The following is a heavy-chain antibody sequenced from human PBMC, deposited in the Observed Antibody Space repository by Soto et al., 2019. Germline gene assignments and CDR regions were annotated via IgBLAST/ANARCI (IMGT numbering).Heavy chain of an antibody. V-gene: IGHV1-3*01. CDR1: GYTFTSYA. CDR3: APTIAAAGTGVFDY. CDR2: INAGNGNT. J-gene: IGHJ4*02. D-gene: IGHD6-13*01. Sequence: QVQLVQSGAEVKKPGASVKVSCKASGYTFTSYAMHWVRQAPGQRLEWMGWINAGNGNTKYSQKFQGRVTITRDPSASTAYMELSSLRAEDTAVYYCAPTIAAAGTGVFDYWGQGTLVTVSS.